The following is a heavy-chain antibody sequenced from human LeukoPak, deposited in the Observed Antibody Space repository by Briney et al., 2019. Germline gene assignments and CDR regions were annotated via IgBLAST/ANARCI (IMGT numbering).Heavy chain of an antibody. J-gene: IGHJ4*02. V-gene: IGHV3-7*01. D-gene: IGHD3-9*01. Sequence: PGGSLRLSCAASGFTFSSYWMSWVRQAPGKGLEWVANIKQDGSEKYYVDSVKGRFTISRDNAKNSLYLQMNSLRAEDTAVYYCARYRDVLRYFDTPFDYWGQGTLVTVSS. CDR2: IKQDGSEK. CDR1: GFTFSSYW. CDR3: ARYRDVLRYFDTPFDY.